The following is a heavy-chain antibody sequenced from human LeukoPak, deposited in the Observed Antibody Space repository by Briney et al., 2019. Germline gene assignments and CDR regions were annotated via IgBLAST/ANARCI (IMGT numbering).Heavy chain of an antibody. D-gene: IGHD2/OR15-2a*01. V-gene: IGHV3-11*04. CDR3: AREHSNSYYYMDV. CDR2: ISSSGSTI. CDR1: GFTFSDYY. Sequence: GGSLRLSCAASGFTFSDYYMSWIRQAPGKGLEWVSYISSSGSTIYYADSVKGRFTISRDNAKNSLYLQMNSLRAEDTAVYYCAREHSNSYYYMDVWGKGTTVTVSS. J-gene: IGHJ6*03.